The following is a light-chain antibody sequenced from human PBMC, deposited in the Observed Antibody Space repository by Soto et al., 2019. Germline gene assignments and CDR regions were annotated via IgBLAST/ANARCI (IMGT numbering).Light chain of an antibody. V-gene: IGLV2-23*02. J-gene: IGLJ1*01. Sequence: QSVLTQPASVSGSPGQSITISCTGTSSDVGSYNLVSWYQQHPGKAPKLMIYEVSKRPSGVSNRFSGSKSGNTASLTISGLQAEDEADYYCCSYAGSSTHPDVFGTGTKVTVL. CDR2: EVS. CDR3: CSYAGSSTHPDV. CDR1: SSDVGSYNL.